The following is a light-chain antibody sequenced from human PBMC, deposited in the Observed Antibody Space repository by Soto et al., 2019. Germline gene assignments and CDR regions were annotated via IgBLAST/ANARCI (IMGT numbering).Light chain of an antibody. J-gene: IGKJ5*01. CDR1: QGLSSD. CDR2: AAS. CDR3: QQLNRYPIT. Sequence: DIQLTQSPSFLSASVGDRVTITCRASQGLSSDLAWYKKKPGKAPKLLIYAASKLQSGVPSRVSGSGSETEFTLTISSLQPEDFATYCCQQLNRYPITFGQGTRLEIK. V-gene: IGKV1-9*01.